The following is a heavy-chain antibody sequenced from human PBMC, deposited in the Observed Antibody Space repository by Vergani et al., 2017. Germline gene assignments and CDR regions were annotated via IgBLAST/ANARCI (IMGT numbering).Heavy chain of an antibody. CDR1: GFTFSSYA. CDR2: ISYDGSNK. CDR3: ARDPAPMRYYYYMDV. V-gene: IGHV3-30-3*01. J-gene: IGHJ6*03. Sequence: QVQLVESGGGVVQPGRSLRLSCAASGFTFSSYAMHWVRQAPGKGLEWVAVISYDGSNKYYADSVKGRFTISRDNSKNTLYLQMNSLRAEDTAVYYCARDPAPMRYYYYMDVWGKGTTVTVSS.